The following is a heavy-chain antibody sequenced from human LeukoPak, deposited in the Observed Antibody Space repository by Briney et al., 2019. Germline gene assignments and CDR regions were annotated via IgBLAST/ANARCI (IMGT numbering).Heavy chain of an antibody. CDR3: AKGIWVTTFYYFDY. D-gene: IGHD2/OR15-2a*01. CDR2: ISGSGGST. CDR1: GSTFSSYA. J-gene: IGHJ4*02. Sequence: GGSLRLSCAASGSTFSSYAMSWVRQAPGKGLEWVSAISGSGGSTYYADSVKGRFTISRDNSKNTLYLQMNSLRAEDTAVYYCAKGIWVTTFYYFDYWGQGTLVTVSS. V-gene: IGHV3-23*01.